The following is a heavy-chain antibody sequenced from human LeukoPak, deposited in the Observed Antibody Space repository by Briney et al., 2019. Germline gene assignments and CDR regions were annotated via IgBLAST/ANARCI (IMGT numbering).Heavy chain of an antibody. V-gene: IGHV3-23*01. CDR2: ISGSGGST. Sequence: EGSLRLSCAASGFTFSSYAMSWVRQAPGKGLEWVSAISGSGGSTYYADSVKGRFTISRDNSKNTLYLQMNSLRAEDTAVYYCAKGGSYDYVWGSYRFGWFDPWGQGTLVTVSS. J-gene: IGHJ5*02. CDR3: AKGGSYDYVWGSYRFGWFDP. D-gene: IGHD3-16*02. CDR1: GFTFSSYA.